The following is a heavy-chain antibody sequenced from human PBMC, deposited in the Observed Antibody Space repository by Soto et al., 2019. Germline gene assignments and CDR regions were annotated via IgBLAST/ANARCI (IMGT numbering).Heavy chain of an antibody. V-gene: IGHV1-18*01. CDR1: GYTFTSYG. J-gene: IGHJ6*02. CDR3: ARAYYYGSGSYYQYGMDV. D-gene: IGHD3-10*01. CDR2: ISAYNGNT. Sequence: GASVKVSCKASGYTFTSYGISWVRQAPGQGLEWMGWISAYNGNTNYAQKLQGRVTMTTDTSTSTAYMELRSLRSDDTAVYYCARAYYYGSGSYYQYGMDVWGQGTTVTVSS.